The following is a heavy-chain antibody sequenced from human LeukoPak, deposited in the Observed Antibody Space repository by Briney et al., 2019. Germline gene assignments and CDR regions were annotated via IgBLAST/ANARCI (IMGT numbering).Heavy chain of an antibody. D-gene: IGHD2-2*01. V-gene: IGHV1-2*02. CDR2: INPNSGGT. J-gene: IGHJ4*02. Sequence: ATVKVSCKASGYTFTGYYMHWVRQAPGQGLEWMGWINPNSGGTYYARKFQGRVTMTRDTSISTAYMELSRLRSDDTAVYFCARVTYCSSVSCSSYYFDYWGQGTLVTVSS. CDR1: GYTFTGYY. CDR3: ARVTYCSSVSCSSYYFDY.